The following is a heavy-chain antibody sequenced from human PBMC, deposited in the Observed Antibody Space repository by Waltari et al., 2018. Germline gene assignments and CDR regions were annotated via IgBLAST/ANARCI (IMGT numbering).Heavy chain of an antibody. Sequence: EVQLVESGGGLVQPGGSLRLSCAASGFTFSTYAMNWVRQAPGKGLEWVADISSTSAAIYYADSVKGRFTVSRDNAKNSLYLQMNSLRADDMAVYHCVTDKSRGRDWFYSLDTWSQGTLVIVSS. CDR1: GFTFSTYA. J-gene: IGHJ5*02. CDR3: VTDKSRGRDWFYSLDT. CDR2: ISSTSAAI. V-gene: IGHV3-48*04. D-gene: IGHD2-15*01.